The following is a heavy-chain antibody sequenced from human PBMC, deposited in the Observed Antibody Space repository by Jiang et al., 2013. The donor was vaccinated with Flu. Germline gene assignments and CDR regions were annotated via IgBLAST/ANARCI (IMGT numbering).Heavy chain of an antibody. J-gene: IGHJ5*02. Sequence: FGAANYAQKFQGRVTITADKSTSTAYMELSSLRSEDTAVYYCARDQNYDFWSGYFRRNNWFDPWGQGTLVTVSS. CDR2: FGAA. CDR3: ARDQNYDFWSGYFRRNNWFDP. D-gene: IGHD3-3*01. V-gene: IGHV1-69*06.